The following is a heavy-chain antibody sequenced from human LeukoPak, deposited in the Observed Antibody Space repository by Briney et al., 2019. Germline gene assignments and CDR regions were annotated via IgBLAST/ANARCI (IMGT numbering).Heavy chain of an antibody. CDR2: ISTSSSYI. V-gene: IGHV3-21*01. Sequence: GGSLRLSCAASGFTFNSYAMSWVRQAPGEGLEWVSSISTSSSYIYYADSVQGRFTISRDNAKNSLYLQMNSLRAEDTALYYCARNAFDIWGQGTMVTVSS. J-gene: IGHJ3*02. CDR1: GFTFNSYA. CDR3: ARNAFDI.